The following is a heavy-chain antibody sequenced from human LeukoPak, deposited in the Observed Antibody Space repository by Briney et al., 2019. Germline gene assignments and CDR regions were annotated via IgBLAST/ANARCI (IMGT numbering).Heavy chain of an antibody. Sequence: GGSLRLSCAASGFTFSNYGIHWVRQAPGKGLEWVTFIRYDGTNKYYADSVKGRFTISRDNSKNTLYLQMSNLKFEDTAVYFCARGGTSMDVWSKGTTVTVSS. J-gene: IGHJ6*03. D-gene: IGHD1-1*01. CDR1: GFTFSNYG. CDR2: IRYDGTNK. V-gene: IGHV3-30*02. CDR3: ARGGTSMDV.